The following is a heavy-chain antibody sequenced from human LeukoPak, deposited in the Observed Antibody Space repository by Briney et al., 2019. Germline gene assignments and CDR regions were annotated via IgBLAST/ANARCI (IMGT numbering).Heavy chain of an antibody. Sequence: GGSLRLSCAASGFTFNNFAMSWVRQAPGKGLEWVSGITTSGVTTHYADSVEGRFTITRDNSKNTVNLQMSSLRVEDTAVYYCAKGTLNGDYVLESWGQVTLVTVSS. J-gene: IGHJ4*02. CDR2: ITTSGVTT. CDR1: GFTFNNFA. CDR3: AKGTLNGDYVLES. D-gene: IGHD4-17*01. V-gene: IGHV3-23*01.